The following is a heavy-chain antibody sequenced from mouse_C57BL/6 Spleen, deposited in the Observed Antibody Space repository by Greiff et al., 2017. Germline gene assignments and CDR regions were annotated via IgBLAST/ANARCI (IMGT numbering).Heavy chain of an antibody. CDR3: ATGNSSGYFDY. CDR1: GYTFTGYC. Sequence: QVQLQQPGAELVKPGASVKLSCKASGYTFTGYCMHWVKQRPGQGLEWIGVIHPNSGSTNYNEKFKSKATLTVDKSSSTAYMQLSSLTSDDSAVYYCATGNSSGYFDYWGQGTTLTVSS. CDR2: IHPNSGST. V-gene: IGHV1-64*01. J-gene: IGHJ2*01. D-gene: IGHD3-2*02.